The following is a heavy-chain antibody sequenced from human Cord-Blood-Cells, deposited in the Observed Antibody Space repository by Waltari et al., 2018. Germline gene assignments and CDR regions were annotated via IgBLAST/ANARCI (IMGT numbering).Heavy chain of an antibody. V-gene: IGHV5-51*01. CDR1: GYSFTSYW. J-gene: IGHJ4*02. CDR3: ARVESSSWYPHYVDY. Sequence: EVQLVQSGAEVKKPGESLKISCKGSGYSFTSYWIGWVRQMPGKGLEWMGTICPGDSDTRDSASFQGQGTISADKSISTAYLQWRSLKASDTAMYYCARVESSSWYPHYVDYWGQGTLVTVSS. CDR2: ICPGDSDT. D-gene: IGHD6-13*01.